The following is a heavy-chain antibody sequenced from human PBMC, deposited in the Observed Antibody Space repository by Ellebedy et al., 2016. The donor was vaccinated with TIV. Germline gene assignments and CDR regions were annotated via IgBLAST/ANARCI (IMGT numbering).Heavy chain of an antibody. D-gene: IGHD5-18*01. J-gene: IGHJ4*02. CDR1: GGSISSYY. Sequence: MPSETLSLTCTVSGGSISSYYWSWIRQPPGKGLEWIGYIYYSGSTNYNPSLKSRVTISVDTSKNQFSLKLSSVTAADTAVYYCARQEWKQDYFDYWGQGTLVTVSS. CDR2: IYYSGST. V-gene: IGHV4-59*08. CDR3: ARQEWKQDYFDY.